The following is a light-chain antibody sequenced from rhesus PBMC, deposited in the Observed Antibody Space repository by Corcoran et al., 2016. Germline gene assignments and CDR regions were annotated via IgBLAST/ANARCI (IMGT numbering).Light chain of an antibody. CDR3: QHYYNTPYS. CDR1: QGITND. V-gene: IGKV1-25*01. J-gene: IGKJ2*01. Sequence: DIQMTQSPSSLSASVGDRVTITCRASQGITNDLAWYQQKPGETPKLLSYEASSLQSGIPSRFSGSGSWTDFTLTIGSLQSEDFATYYCQHYYNTPYSFGQGTKVEIK. CDR2: EAS.